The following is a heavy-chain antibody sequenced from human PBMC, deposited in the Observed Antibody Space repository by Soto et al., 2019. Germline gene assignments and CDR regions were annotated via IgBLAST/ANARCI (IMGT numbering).Heavy chain of an antibody. D-gene: IGHD3-10*01. CDR2: VGRFGNA. Sequence: LDSGGHLVQPGGSLRRSCEGSGFSFPDYDMNWVRQTPGKGLEWVAAVGRFGNAYYRDSVRGRFTISRDDSRNTVYLQMNRLRVEDTAVDFCANEGRLRSPAGDYFDSWAQGTLVTVSS. CDR1: GFSFPDYD. V-gene: IGHV3-23*01. J-gene: IGHJ4*02. CDR3: ANEGRLRSPAGDYFDS.